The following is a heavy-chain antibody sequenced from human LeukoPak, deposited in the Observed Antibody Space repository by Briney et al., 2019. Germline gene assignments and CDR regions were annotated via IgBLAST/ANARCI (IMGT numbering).Heavy chain of an antibody. D-gene: IGHD1-20*01. J-gene: IGHJ3*02. CDR3: ARDNFEQGFDI. Sequence: GGSLRLSCAAAGFTINNYWMHCVRQAPGKLLWWVSLIRGDGRTTTYADSVKGRFAISRDNAKNTLYLQMNSLRAEDTAVYYCARDNFEQGFDIGGQGKMVTVSS. V-gene: IGHV3-74*01. CDR1: GFTINNYW. CDR2: IRGDGRTT.